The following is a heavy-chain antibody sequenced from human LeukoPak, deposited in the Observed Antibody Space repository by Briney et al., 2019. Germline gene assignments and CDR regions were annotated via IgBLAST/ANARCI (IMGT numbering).Heavy chain of an antibody. V-gene: IGHV3-7*01. CDR1: GFTFSSYW. Sequence: PGGSLRLSCAASGFTFSSYWMSWVRQAPGKGLEWVANIKQDGSEKYYVDSVKGRFTISRDNAKNSLYLQMNSLRAEDTAVYYCAREGYSYGLVLEDCYYYYGMDVWGQGTTVTVSS. D-gene: IGHD5-18*01. CDR2: IKQDGSEK. CDR3: AREGYSYGLVLEDCYYYYGMDV. J-gene: IGHJ6*02.